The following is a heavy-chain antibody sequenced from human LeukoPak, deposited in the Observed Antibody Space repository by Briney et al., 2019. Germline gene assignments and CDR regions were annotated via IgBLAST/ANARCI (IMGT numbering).Heavy chain of an antibody. CDR1: RFAFSTYE. J-gene: IGHJ4*02. CDR3: ARGMLNIF. Sequence: PGGSLRLSCAASRFAFSTYEMNWVRQAPGKGLEWISYISRSGSITNYADSVKGRFTISRDDDRNSLSLEMSGLRVEDSAVYFCARGMLNIFWGQGTRVAVSS. V-gene: IGHV3-48*03. D-gene: IGHD2/OR15-2a*01. CDR2: ISRSGSIT.